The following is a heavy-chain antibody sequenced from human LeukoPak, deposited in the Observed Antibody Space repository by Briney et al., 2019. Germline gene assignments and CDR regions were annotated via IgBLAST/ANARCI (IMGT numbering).Heavy chain of an antibody. CDR1: GFTFTNYG. V-gene: IGHV3-23*01. D-gene: IGHD6-13*01. CDR3: ARDRAVGIPADGHEFDY. J-gene: IGHJ4*02. CDR2: VTTSGYNT. Sequence: TGGSLRLSCAASGFTFTNYGMTWVRQAPGKGLEWVSGVTTSGYNTYYADSVKGRFTISRDNTKSTLFLQMNSLRAEDTAVYYCARDRAVGIPADGHEFDYWGQGTLVTVSS.